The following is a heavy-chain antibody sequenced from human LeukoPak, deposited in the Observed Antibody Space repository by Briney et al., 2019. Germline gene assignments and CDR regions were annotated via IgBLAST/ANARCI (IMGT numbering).Heavy chain of an antibody. CDR1: GASVSSGSNY. D-gene: IGHD3-10*01. J-gene: IGHJ6*04. Sequence: MASETLSLTCTVSGASVSSGSNYWSWIRQPPRKGLERLGPIYKSGSTNYNPSLKSRVTISVDTSKKQISLKLSSVTAADTAVYYCARDPYYYGSGYGMDVWGKGTTVTVSS. V-gene: IGHV4-61*01. CDR3: ARDPYYYGSGYGMDV. CDR2: IYKSGST.